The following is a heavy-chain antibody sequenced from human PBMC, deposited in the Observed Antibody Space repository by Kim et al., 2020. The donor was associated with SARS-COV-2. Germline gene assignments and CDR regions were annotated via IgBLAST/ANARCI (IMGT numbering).Heavy chain of an antibody. CDR3: AKDIKVHDAFDI. CDR1: GVTFDDYA. CDR2: ISWNSGSI. J-gene: IGHJ3*02. Sequence: GGSLRLSCAASGVTFDDYAMHWVRQAPGKGLEWVSGISWNSGSIGYADSVKGRFTISRDNAKNSLYLQMNSLRAEDTALYYCAKDIKVHDAFDIWGQGT. V-gene: IGHV3-9*01.